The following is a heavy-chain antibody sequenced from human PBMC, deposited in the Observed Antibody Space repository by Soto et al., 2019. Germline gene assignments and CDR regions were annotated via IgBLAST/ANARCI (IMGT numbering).Heavy chain of an antibody. D-gene: IGHD3-10*01. CDR3: AIELLITMVRGNSRRNWFDP. V-gene: IGHV1-46*03. J-gene: IGHJ5*02. CDR2: INPSGGST. CDR1: GYTFTNYY. Sequence: ASVKVSCKASGYTFTNYYMHWVRQAPGQGLEWMGIINPSGGSTSYAQKIQGRVTMTRDTSTSRVYMELSSLRSEDTAVYYCAIELLITMVRGNSRRNWFDPWGQGTLVTVSS.